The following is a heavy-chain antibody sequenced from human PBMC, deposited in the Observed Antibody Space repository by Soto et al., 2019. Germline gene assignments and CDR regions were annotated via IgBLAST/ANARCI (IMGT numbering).Heavy chain of an antibody. CDR2: MNPNSGNT. Sequence: ASVKVSCKASGYTFTSYDINWVRQATGQGLEWMGWMNPNSGNTGYAQKFQGRVTMTRNTSISTAYMELSSMRSEDTAVYYCAKSMTTVNSIYYYYGMHVWGQGTTLTVYS. J-gene: IGHJ6*02. D-gene: IGHD4-17*01. V-gene: IGHV1-8*01. CDR3: AKSMTTVNSIYYYYGMHV. CDR1: GYTFTSYD.